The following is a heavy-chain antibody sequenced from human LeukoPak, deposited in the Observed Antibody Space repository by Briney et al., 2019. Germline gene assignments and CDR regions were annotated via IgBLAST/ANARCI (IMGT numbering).Heavy chain of an antibody. CDR3: ARDVARWLQFGAADY. CDR1: GYTFTSYG. J-gene: IGHJ4*02. Sequence: GASVKVSCKASGYTFTSYGISWVRQAPGQGLEWMGWISAYNGNTNYAQKLQGRVTMTTDTSTSTAYMELRSLRSDDTAVYYCARDVARWLQFGAADYWGQGTLVTVSS. V-gene: IGHV1-18*01. D-gene: IGHD5-24*01. CDR2: ISAYNGNT.